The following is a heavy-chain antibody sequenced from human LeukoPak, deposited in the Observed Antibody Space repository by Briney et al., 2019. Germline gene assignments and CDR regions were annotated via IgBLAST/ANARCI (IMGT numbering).Heavy chain of an antibody. D-gene: IGHD6-19*01. CDR3: ARGSGRDFDY. J-gene: IGHJ4*02. Sequence: PGGSLRLSCAASGFTVSSYYMYWVRQAPGKGLEWVSFIYSGGSAYYADSVKGRFTISRDNFKNTLYLQMNSLRAEDTAVYYCARGSGRDFDYWGQGTLVTVSS. V-gene: IGHV3-66*01. CDR2: IYSGGSA. CDR1: GFTVSSYY.